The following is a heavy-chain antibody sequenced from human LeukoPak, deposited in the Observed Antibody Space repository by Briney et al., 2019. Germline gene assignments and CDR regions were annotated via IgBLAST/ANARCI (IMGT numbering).Heavy chain of an antibody. V-gene: IGHV3-21*01. Sequence: KPGGSLRLSCAASGFTFSSYSMNWVRQAPGKGLEWVSSISTSISYVYYADSVKGRFTISRDNAKNSLYLQMNSLGAEDTAVYYCAREGIYSDSDLGYLDYRGQGTLVTVSS. CDR3: AREGIYSDSDLGYLDY. CDR2: ISTSISYV. D-gene: IGHD5-12*01. CDR1: GFTFSSYS. J-gene: IGHJ4*01.